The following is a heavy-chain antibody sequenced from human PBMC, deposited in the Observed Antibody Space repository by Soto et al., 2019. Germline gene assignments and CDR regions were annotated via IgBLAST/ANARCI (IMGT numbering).Heavy chain of an antibody. D-gene: IGHD5-18*01. V-gene: IGHV3-23*01. CDR2: ISATGGRT. J-gene: IGHJ6*03. Sequence: ELQLLESGGNLVQPGGSLRLSCAASGFTFSNYAMSWVRNAPGKGLEWVSAISATGGRTYYAETPKGRFTISRDNSTSTILLQMKRPRAGGTAVYYCAKPSDMGPFLGRLHRALWGTGTAVTVS. CDR1: GFTFSNYA. CDR3: AKPSDMGPFLGRLHRAL.